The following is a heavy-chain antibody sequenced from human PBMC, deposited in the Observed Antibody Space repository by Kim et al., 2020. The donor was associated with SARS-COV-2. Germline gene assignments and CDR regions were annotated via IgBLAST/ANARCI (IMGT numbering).Heavy chain of an antibody. CDR1: GGSINTPGYY. Sequence: SETLSLTCTVSGGSINTPGYYWSWIRQHPGKGLEWIGYLYYTGSTYYNPSLKSRVTMSVDSSKNQFSLKLRSLTAADTAMYYCARVFRGYGDYWGRGTLVTVSS. V-gene: IGHV4-31*03. CDR3: ARVFRGYGDY. CDR2: LYYTGST. D-gene: IGHD5-12*01. J-gene: IGHJ4*02.